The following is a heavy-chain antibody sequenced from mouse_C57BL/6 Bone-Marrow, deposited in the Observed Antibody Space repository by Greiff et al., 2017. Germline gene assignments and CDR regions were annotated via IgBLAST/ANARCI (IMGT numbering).Heavy chain of an antibody. CDR3: TRRTGTWYFDV. CDR2: IDPETGGT. J-gene: IGHJ1*03. D-gene: IGHD4-1*01. Sequence: VQLVESGAELVRPGASVTLSCKASGYTFTDYEMHWVKQTPVHGLEWIGAIDPETGGTAYNQKFKGKAILTADKSSSTAYMELRSLTSEDSAVYYCTRRTGTWYFDVWGTGTTVTVSS. V-gene: IGHV1-15*01. CDR1: GYTFTDYE.